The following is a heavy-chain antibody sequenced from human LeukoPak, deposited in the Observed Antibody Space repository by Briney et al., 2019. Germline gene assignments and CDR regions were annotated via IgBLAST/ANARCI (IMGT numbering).Heavy chain of an antibody. Sequence: GGSLRLSCAPSGFTFSIYWMSCVCRAPGKGREWVANIKQEGREKYYVDSVKGRFTISRDNAKNSLYLQMNSLRAEDTAVYYCARDLWCSSTSCYESDAFDIWGQGTMVTVSS. CDR2: IKQEGREK. CDR3: ARDLWCSSTSCYESDAFDI. V-gene: IGHV3-7*04. CDR1: GFTFSIYW. D-gene: IGHD2-2*01. J-gene: IGHJ3*02.